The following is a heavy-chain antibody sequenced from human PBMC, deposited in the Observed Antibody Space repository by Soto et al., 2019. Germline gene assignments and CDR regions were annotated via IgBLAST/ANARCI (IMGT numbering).Heavy chain of an antibody. CDR1: GFCLATTGMR. D-gene: IGHD1-20*01. Sequence: SGSTQANSTQTLTLTCTFSGFCLATTGMRVRWIRQHPGKALEWLALIDWDDDKYYSTSLKTRLTISKDTSKNQVVLTMTNMDPVDTATYFCARTITGTSDYWGQGTLVTVSS. V-gene: IGHV2-70*01. CDR2: IDWDDDK. CDR3: ARTITGTSDY. J-gene: IGHJ4*02.